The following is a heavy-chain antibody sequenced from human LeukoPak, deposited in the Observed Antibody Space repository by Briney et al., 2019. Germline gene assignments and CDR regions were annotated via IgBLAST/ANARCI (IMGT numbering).Heavy chain of an antibody. V-gene: IGHV3-53*01. CDR3: ASSRDGYSWGLKY. Sequence: GGSLRLSCAASGFTVSSNYMSWVRQAPGKGLEWVSVIYSGGSTYYADSVKGRFTISRDNSKNTLYLQMNSLRAEDTAVYYCASSRDGYSWGLKYWGQGTLVTVSS. CDR2: IYSGGST. D-gene: IGHD5-24*01. CDR1: GFTVSSNY. J-gene: IGHJ4*02.